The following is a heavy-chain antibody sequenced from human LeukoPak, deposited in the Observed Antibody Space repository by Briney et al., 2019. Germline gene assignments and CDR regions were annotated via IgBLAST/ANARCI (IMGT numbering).Heavy chain of an antibody. CDR2: VYYSGSS. CDR3: AGVKVLRFLEWFLDF. J-gene: IGHJ4*02. CDR1: GSSVSSDEYY. Sequence: KSSQTLSLTCTVSGSSVSSDEYYWSWVRQYPGKGLEWIGYVYYSGSSYYIPSLESRVTMSVEVSKNQFSLELRSVTAADTAVYYCAGVKVLRFLEWFLDFWGQGALVTVSS. V-gene: IGHV4-31*03. D-gene: IGHD3-3*01.